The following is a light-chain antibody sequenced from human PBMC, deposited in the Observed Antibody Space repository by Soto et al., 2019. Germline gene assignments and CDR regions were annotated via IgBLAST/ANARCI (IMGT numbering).Light chain of an antibody. Sequence: IVMTQSPGTLSVSPGERVTLSCRASQSVSSNLAWYQQRPGQAPRLLIYSVSSRDTDIPARFSGGGSGTDFTLIISRLEPEDFAVYYCQQYVSSPLTFGGGTKVDIK. CDR1: QSVSSN. J-gene: IGKJ4*01. CDR2: SVS. V-gene: IGKV3-20*01. CDR3: QQYVSSPLT.